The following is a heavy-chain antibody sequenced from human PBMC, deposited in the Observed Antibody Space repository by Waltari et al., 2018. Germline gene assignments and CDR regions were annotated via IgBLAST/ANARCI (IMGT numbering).Heavy chain of an antibody. CDR1: GGSISSGCFY. Sequence: QVQLQESGPGVVKPSQTLSLTCTVSGGSISSGCFYWNWIRQPAGKGLECNGFIYTSGSTNYHPSLKTRVTISAATSKNQFSLRLISVTAADTAVYYCAREGGFSYRSEHWGQGALVTVAS. CDR2: IYTSGST. J-gene: IGHJ4*02. CDR3: AREGGFSYRSEH. D-gene: IGHD3-10*01. V-gene: IGHV4-61*02.